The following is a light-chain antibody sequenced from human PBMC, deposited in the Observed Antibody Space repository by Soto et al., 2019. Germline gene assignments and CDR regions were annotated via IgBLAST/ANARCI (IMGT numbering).Light chain of an antibody. CDR2: ANT. Sequence: QSVLTQPPSVSGAPGQRVTISCTGSSAYIGAGYDVHWYQQLPGTAPKLLIYANTNRPSGVPDRFSGSKSGTSASLAITGLRAEDEAEYDCQSYYDSLGGHVIFGGGTKVTVL. CDR3: QSYYDSLGGHVI. CDR1: SAYIGAGYD. J-gene: IGLJ2*01. V-gene: IGLV1-40*01.